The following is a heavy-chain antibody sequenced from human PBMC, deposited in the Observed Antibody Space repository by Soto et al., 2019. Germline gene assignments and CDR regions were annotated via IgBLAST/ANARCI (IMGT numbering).Heavy chain of an antibody. D-gene: IGHD2-2*01. Sequence: ASVKVSCKASGHTFTSYGISWVRQAPGQGLEWMGWISAYNGNTNYAQKLQGRVTMTTDTSTSTAYMELRSLRPDDTAVYYCASSSTSHSLSLDYWGQGTLVTVSS. J-gene: IGHJ4*02. V-gene: IGHV1-18*01. CDR2: ISAYNGNT. CDR1: GHTFTSYG. CDR3: ASSSTSHSLSLDY.